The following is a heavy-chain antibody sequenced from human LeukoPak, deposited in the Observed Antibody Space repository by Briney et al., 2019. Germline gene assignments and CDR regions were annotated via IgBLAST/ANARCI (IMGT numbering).Heavy chain of an antibody. V-gene: IGHV1-69*06. J-gene: IGHJ6*03. CDR2: FIPILGTA. CDR3: ARDRCSGGSCYQNYYYYMDV. CDR1: GGTFSDYA. D-gene: IGHD2-15*01. Sequence: GASVKVSCKASGGTFSDYALNWVRQAPGQGLEWMGVFIPILGTANYAQKFQGRVTITADKSTSTAYMELSSLRSEDTAVYYCARDRCSGGSCYQNYYYYMDVWGKGTTVTVSS.